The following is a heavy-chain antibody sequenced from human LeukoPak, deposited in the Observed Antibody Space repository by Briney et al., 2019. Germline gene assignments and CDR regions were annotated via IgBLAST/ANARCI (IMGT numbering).Heavy chain of an antibody. D-gene: IGHD6-13*01. CDR1: GGSISSGGYY. Sequence: PSETLSLTCTVSGGSISSGGYYWSWIRQPPGKGLEWIGYIYHSGSTYYNPSLKSRVTISVDRSKNQFSLKLSSVTAADTAVYYCARGNGSSWYWTEDWYFDLWGRGTLVTVSS. CDR2: IYHSGST. CDR3: ARGNGSSWYWTEDWYFDL. J-gene: IGHJ2*01. V-gene: IGHV4-30-2*01.